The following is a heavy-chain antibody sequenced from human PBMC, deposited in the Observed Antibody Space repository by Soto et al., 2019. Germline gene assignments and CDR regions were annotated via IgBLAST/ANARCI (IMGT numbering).Heavy chain of an antibody. V-gene: IGHV3-74*01. CDR1: GFTFSSYW. J-gene: IGHJ6*02. D-gene: IGHD3-22*01. CDR3: ARGLKGYYGVDV. CDR2: INSDESST. Sequence: EVQLVESGGGLVQPVGSLRLSCAASGFTFSSYWMHWVRQAPGKGLVWVSRINSDESSTSYADSVKGRFTISRDNAKNTLYLQMDSLRAEDTAVYYCARGLKGYYGVDVWGQGTTVTVSS.